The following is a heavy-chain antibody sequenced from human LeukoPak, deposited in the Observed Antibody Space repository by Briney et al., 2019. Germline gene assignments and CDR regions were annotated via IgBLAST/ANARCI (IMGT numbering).Heavy chain of an antibody. D-gene: IGHD1-26*01. Sequence: PSETLSLTCTVSGGSISSGGNYWRWIRQPPGKGLEWIGYIYHSGSTYYNPSLKSRVTISVDRSKNQFSLKLSSVTAADTAVYYCARVGAPRRFDYWGQGTLVTVSS. CDR2: IYHSGST. CDR3: ARVGAPRRFDY. V-gene: IGHV4-30-2*01. J-gene: IGHJ4*02. CDR1: GGSISSGGNY.